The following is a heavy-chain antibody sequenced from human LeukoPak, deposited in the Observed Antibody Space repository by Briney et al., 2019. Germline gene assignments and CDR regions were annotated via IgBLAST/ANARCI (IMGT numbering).Heavy chain of an antibody. CDR1: VFTFSSYG. Sequence: GGSLRLSCAVSVFTFSSYGMHWVRQAPGKGLEWVAFIRYDGSNKYYADSVKGRFTISRDNSKNTLYLQMNSLRAEDTAVYYCSRDYHSGSYYRGFAFDIWGQGTMVTVSS. V-gene: IGHV3-30*02. CDR3: SRDYHSGSYYRGFAFDI. CDR2: IRYDGSNK. J-gene: IGHJ3*02. D-gene: IGHD1-26*01.